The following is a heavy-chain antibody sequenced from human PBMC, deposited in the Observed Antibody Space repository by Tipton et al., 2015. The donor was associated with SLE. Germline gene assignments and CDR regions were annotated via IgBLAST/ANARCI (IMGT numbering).Heavy chain of an antibody. CDR1: GFTFSSYW. CDR3: ARNWYSDGWPVLDT. J-gene: IGHJ5*02. Sequence: SLRLSCVASGFTFSSYWMTWVRQAPGKGLEWVANIKQDGTEKYNVDSVKGRFTISRDNAKNSLYLQMNSLRAEDTAVYYCARNWYSDGWPVLDTWGQGTLVTVSS. V-gene: IGHV3-7*03. D-gene: IGHD6-13*01. CDR2: IKQDGTEK.